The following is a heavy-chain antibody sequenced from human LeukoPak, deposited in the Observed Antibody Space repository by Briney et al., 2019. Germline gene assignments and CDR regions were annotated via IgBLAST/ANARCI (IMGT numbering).Heavy chain of an antibody. CDR3: ATLDIVVVVAQEDY. V-gene: IGHV3-23*01. J-gene: IGHJ4*02. Sequence: GGTLRLSCAASGFTFSSYAMSWVRQAPGKGLEWVSAISGSGGSTYYADSVKGRFTISRDNSKNTPYLQMNSLRAEDTAVYYCATLDIVVVVAQEDYWGQGTLVTVSS. D-gene: IGHD2-15*01. CDR1: GFTFSSYA. CDR2: ISGSGGST.